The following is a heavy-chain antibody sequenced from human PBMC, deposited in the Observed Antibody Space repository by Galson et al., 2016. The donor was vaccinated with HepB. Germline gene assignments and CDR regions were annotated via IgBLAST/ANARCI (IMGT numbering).Heavy chain of an antibody. CDR1: GFAVNSDY. J-gene: IGHJ4*02. CDR2: IYSGGRT. D-gene: IGHD5-24*01. Sequence: SLRLSCAVSGFAVNSDYMNWIRQAPGKGLEWISVIYSGGRTTYGDSVKGRFTISRDRSKNTLSLQMNSLRAEDTALYYCAKVGDGYNAYYFDYWGPGTLVTVSS. V-gene: IGHV3-53*05. CDR3: AKVGDGYNAYYFDY.